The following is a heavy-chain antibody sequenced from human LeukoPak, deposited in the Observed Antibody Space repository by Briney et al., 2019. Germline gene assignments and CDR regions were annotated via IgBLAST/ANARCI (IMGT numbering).Heavy chain of an antibody. CDR2: ISPNTGDT. CDR3: ASPRHNWNYPDV. J-gene: IGHJ6*02. V-gene: IGHV1-2*02. Sequence: ASVKVSCKASGYAFTDYYLHWVRQAPGQGLEWMGWISPNTGDTNYVQKFQGRVTMTSDTSITTAYMELSSLRSDDTAVYYCASPRHNWNYPDVWGQGTTVTISS. CDR1: GYAFTDYY. D-gene: IGHD1-7*01.